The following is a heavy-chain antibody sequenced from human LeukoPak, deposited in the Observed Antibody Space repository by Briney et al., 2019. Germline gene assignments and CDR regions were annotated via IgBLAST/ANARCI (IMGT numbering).Heavy chain of an antibody. J-gene: IGHJ4*02. D-gene: IGHD3-16*01. CDR3: AKQSTGGGSFDY. CDR2: ISYDGSNK. Sequence: PGGSLRLSCAVFGPGFPFSNAWMSWVRQAPGKGLEWVAVISYDGSNKYYADSVKGRFTISRDNSKNTLYLQMNSLRAEDTAVYYCAKQSTGGGSFDYWGQGTLVTVSS. CDR1: GFPFSNAW. V-gene: IGHV3-30*18.